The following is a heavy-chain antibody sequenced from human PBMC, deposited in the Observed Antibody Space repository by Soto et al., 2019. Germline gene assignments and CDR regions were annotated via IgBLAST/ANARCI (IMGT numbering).Heavy chain of an antibody. CDR2: IYYSGST. CDR3: ARMEGYSYGSFDY. V-gene: IGHV4-39*01. D-gene: IGHD5-18*01. J-gene: IGHJ4*02. CDR1: GGSISSSSYY. Sequence: PSETLSLTCTVSGGSISSSSYYWGWIRQPPGKGLEWIGSIYYSGSTYYNPSLKSRVTISVDTSKNQFSLKLSSVTAADTAVYYCARMEGYSYGSFDYWGQGTLVTVSS.